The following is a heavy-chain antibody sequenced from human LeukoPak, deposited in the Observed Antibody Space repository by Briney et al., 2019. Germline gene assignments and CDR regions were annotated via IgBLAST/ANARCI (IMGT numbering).Heavy chain of an antibody. J-gene: IGHJ6*02. V-gene: IGHV1-18*04. CDR1: GYTFTSYG. CDR3: ARGWGPYFTYYDFWSGYSPYYYYGTDV. D-gene: IGHD3-3*01. CDR2: ISAYNGNT. Sequence: ASVKVSCKASGYTFTSYGISWVRQAPGQGLEWMGWISAYNGNTNYAQKLQGRVTMTTDTSTSTAYMELSSLRSEDTAVYYCARGWGPYFTYYDFWSGYSPYYYYGTDVWGQGTTVTVSS.